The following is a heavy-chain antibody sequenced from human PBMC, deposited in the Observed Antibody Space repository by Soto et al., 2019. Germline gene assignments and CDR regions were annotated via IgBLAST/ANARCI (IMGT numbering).Heavy chain of an antibody. V-gene: IGHV1-3*05. CDR1: GYTFTGYA. CDR3: ARAVAVPADFAY. Sequence: QVQLVQSGAEEKKPGASVKISCKASGYTFTGYAMHWVRQAPGHRLEWMGWTNAGNGNTKYSQKFQGRGTITRDTSASPAYMELSSLRSEDTAVNYCARAVAVPADFAYWGQGTLVTVS. D-gene: IGHD6-19*01. J-gene: IGHJ4*02. CDR2: TNAGNGNT.